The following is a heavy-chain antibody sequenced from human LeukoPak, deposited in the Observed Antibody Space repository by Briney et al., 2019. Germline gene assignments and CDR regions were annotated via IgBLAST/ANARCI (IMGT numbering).Heavy chain of an antibody. V-gene: IGHV3-21*01. CDR1: GFTFSTYS. CDR3: ARGPDYYDGIGYYSVY. CDR2: ISSSSSYI. J-gene: IGHJ4*02. D-gene: IGHD3-22*01. Sequence: GGSLRLSCAASGFTFSTYSMNWVCQAPGKGLEWVSSISSSSSYIYYADSLKGRFTISRDNAKNSLYLQMNSLRAEDTAVYYCARGPDYYDGIGYYSVYWGQRTLVTVPS.